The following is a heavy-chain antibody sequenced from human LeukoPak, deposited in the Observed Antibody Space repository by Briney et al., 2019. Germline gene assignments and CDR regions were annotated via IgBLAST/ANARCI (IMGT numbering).Heavy chain of an antibody. CDR3: AREHSSGWLFDY. J-gene: IGHJ4*02. CDR2: LYYSGST. D-gene: IGHD6-19*01. CDR1: GGSISISTYY. V-gene: IGHV4-39*02. Sequence: SETLSLTCTVSGGSISISTYYWRWIRQPPGKGLEWIGSLYYSGSTYYNPSLKSRVTISEDTSNNQFSLKLSSVTAADTAVYYCAREHSSGWLFDYWGQGTLVTVSS.